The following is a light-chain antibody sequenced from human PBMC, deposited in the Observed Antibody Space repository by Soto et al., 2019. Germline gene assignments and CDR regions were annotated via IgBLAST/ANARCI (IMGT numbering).Light chain of an antibody. J-gene: IGKJ1*01. CDR1: QGIRSA. V-gene: IGKV1-6*01. Sequence: AIQVTQSPSSLSASVGDRVTITGRTSQGIRSALGWYQQKPGKVPKLLIYAASTLQSGVPSRFSGSGSGRDFTLTISSLQPEDFATYYCLLDYAYFWAFGQGTKVDIK. CDR2: AAS. CDR3: LLDYAYFWA.